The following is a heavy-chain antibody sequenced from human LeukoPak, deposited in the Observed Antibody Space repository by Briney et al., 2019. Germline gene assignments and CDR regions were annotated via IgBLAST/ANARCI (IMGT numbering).Heavy chain of an antibody. CDR3: VRGAYFFDQ. Sequence: KPSETLSLTCTFYGASFRDYYWTWIRQSPGNGLEWIGEIIHSGSTNYKSSLKSRLTISIDTSKNQFSLKLTSVTAADTAVYYCVRGAYFFDQWGEGTLVTVSS. CDR2: IIHSGST. V-gene: IGHV4-34*01. CDR1: GASFRDYY. J-gene: IGHJ4*02.